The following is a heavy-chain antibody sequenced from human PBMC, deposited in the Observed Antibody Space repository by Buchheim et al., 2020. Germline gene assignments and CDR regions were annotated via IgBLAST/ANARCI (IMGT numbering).Heavy chain of an antibody. CDR1: GGTFSDYT. D-gene: IGHD6-13*01. Sequence: QVHVVQSGAEVKKPGSSVRVSCEASGGTFSDYTISWVRQAPGQGLEWMGGIIPIFGTPNYAQKFQGRVTITADESSSTAFMELSNLRSEDTAVYYCTRSISIAPTGTDYWGQGTL. J-gene: IGHJ4*02. CDR3: TRSISIAPTGTDY. CDR2: IIPIFGTP. V-gene: IGHV1-69*01.